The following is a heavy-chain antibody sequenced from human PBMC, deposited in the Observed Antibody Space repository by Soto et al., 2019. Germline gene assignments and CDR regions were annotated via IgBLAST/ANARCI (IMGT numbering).Heavy chain of an antibody. J-gene: IGHJ1*01. V-gene: IGHV3-33*01. D-gene: IGHD2-2*01. CDR1: GFTFSSYG. CDR2: IRYDGSNK. CDR3: ARSTRYCTSTICPNLAH. Sequence: GGSLRLSCEASGFTFSSYGMHWVRQAPGKGLEWVAVIRYDGSNKYYADSVKGRFTISRDNSKNTLFLQMTSLRAEDTAVYYCARSTRYCTSTICPNLAHWGQGALVTVSS.